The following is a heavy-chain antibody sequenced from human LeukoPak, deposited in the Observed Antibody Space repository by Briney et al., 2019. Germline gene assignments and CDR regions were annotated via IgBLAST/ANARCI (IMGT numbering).Heavy chain of an antibody. D-gene: IGHD7-27*01. Sequence: PGGSLRLSCAASGLTVSDNYMSWARQAPGKGLELVSVIHSDGTTLYAVAVKGRFTISRDNSKNTLYLQMNSLRADDTGVYYCARDKGTGDRERFDYWGQGTLVTVSS. CDR2: IHSDGTT. CDR1: GLTVSDNY. CDR3: ARDKGTGDRERFDY. V-gene: IGHV3-53*01. J-gene: IGHJ4*02.